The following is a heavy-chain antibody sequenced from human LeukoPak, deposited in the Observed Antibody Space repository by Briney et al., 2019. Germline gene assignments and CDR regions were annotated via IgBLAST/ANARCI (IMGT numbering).Heavy chain of an antibody. CDR3: AREVGAAASDY. Sequence: ASVKVSCKAPGGTFSSYAISWVRQAPGQGLEWMGGIIPIFGTANYAQKFQGRVTITADESTSTAYMELSSLRSEDTAVYYCAREVGAAASDYWGQGTLVTVSS. V-gene: IGHV1-69*13. CDR1: GGTFSSYA. CDR2: IIPIFGTA. J-gene: IGHJ4*02. D-gene: IGHD6-13*01.